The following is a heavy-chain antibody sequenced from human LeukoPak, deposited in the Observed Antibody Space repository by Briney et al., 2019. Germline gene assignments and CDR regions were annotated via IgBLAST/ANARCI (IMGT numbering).Heavy chain of an antibody. CDR2: IYYSGST. Sequence: SETLSLTCTVSGGSISSHYWSWIRQPPGKGLEWIGYIYYSGSTNYNPSLKGRVTISVDTSKNQFSLKLSSVTAADTAVYYCARGRYYYDFWSTVPFDPWGQGTLVTVSS. D-gene: IGHD3-3*01. CDR1: GGSISSHY. CDR3: ARGRYYYDFWSTVPFDP. J-gene: IGHJ5*02. V-gene: IGHV4-59*11.